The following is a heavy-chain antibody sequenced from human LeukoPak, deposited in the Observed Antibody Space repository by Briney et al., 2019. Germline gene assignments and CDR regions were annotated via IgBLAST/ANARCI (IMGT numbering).Heavy chain of an antibody. J-gene: IGHJ4*02. Sequence: GGSLRLSCAASGFTFSSYSMNWVRQAPGKGLEWVSSISSSSSYIYYADSVKGRFTISRDNAKNSLYLQMNSLRAEDTAVYHCAGARSMVRGVPQGYWGQGTLVTVSS. D-gene: IGHD3-10*01. CDR3: AGARSMVRGVPQGY. V-gene: IGHV3-21*01. CDR2: ISSSSSYI. CDR1: GFTFSSYS.